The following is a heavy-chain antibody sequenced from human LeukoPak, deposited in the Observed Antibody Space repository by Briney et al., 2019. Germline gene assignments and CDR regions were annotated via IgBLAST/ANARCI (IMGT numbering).Heavy chain of an antibody. J-gene: IGHJ5*02. CDR2: ISGSGGRT. Sequence: GGSLRLSCAASGFTFSSYAMSWVRQAPGKGLEWVSAISGSGGRTYYADSVKGQFTISRDKSKNTLYLQMNSLRAEDTAVYYCAKSVTYYYDDIATWGQGTLVTVSS. CDR1: GFTFSSYA. CDR3: AKSVTYYYDDIAT. V-gene: IGHV3-23*01. D-gene: IGHD3-22*01.